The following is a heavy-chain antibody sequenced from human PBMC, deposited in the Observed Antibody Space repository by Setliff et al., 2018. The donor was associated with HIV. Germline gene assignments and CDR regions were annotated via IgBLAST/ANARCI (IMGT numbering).Heavy chain of an antibody. D-gene: IGHD1-26*01. CDR3: ARWGSGSYERVFDY. CDR1: GLPFYNYW. CDR2: IKQDGSDM. Sequence: GGSLRLSCAASGLPFYNYWMTWLRRAPGRGLEWVANIKQDGSDMHYIESVKGRFTISRDNANNLVYLQMNSLRVEDTAVYFCARWGSGSYERVFDYWGQGMLVTVSS. V-gene: IGHV3-7*01. J-gene: IGHJ4*02.